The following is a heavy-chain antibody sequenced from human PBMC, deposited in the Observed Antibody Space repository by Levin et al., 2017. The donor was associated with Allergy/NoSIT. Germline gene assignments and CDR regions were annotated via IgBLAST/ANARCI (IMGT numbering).Heavy chain of an antibody. V-gene: IGHV4-39*01. J-gene: IGHJ5*02. Sequence: SETLSLTCTVSGGSISSSSYYWGWIRQPPGTGLEWIGSIYYSGNTYYNPSLMSRVTISVDTSKNQFSLKLSSVTATDTAVYYCARQPGYSSSWYNWFDPWGQGTLVTVSS. CDR3: ARQPGYSSSWYNWFDP. CDR1: GGSISSSSYY. D-gene: IGHD6-13*01. CDR2: IYYSGNT.